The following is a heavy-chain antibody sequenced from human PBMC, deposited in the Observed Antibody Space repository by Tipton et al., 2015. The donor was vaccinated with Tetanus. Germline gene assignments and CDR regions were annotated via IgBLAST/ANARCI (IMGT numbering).Heavy chain of an antibody. CDR2: IDPNSGGT. D-gene: IGHD3-22*01. CDR1: GYTFTGYY. Sequence: QLVQSGAEVKKPGASVKVSCKASGYTFTGYYIYWVRQAPGQGLEWMGWIDPNSGGTVYARKFQGRVTMTRDTSISTAYMELRSLRSDDTAVYYCARDRGDYIYYGMDVWGPGTTVTVS. J-gene: IGHJ6*02. V-gene: IGHV1-2*02. CDR3: ARDRGDYIYYGMDV.